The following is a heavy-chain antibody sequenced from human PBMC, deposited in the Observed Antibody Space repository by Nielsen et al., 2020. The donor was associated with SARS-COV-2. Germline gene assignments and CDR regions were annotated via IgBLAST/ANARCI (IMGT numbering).Heavy chain of an antibody. CDR3: ARFLDYDMCTGYLPYFDY. CDR1: GASISSYY. V-gene: IGHV4-59*08. J-gene: IGHJ4*02. CDR2: IYYSVST. D-gene: IGHD3-9*01. Sequence: SHILSPTLPLSGASISSYYWSWLRQLSGTCLVWIGYIYYSVSTNHNPSLKSRVTLSVDTSKNQFSLKLSSVTAADAAVYYCARFLDYDMCTGYLPYFDYWGQGTLVTVSS.